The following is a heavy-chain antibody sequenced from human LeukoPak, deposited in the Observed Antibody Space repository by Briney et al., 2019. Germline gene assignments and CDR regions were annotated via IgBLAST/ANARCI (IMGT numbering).Heavy chain of an antibody. D-gene: IGHD1-1*01. J-gene: IGHJ4*02. V-gene: IGHV3-21*01. CDR2: VSSSSSYI. Sequence: PGGSLRVSCAASGFTISSYTMNWVRQAPGKGLEWVSSVSSSSSYIYYADSVKGRFTISRDNARNSLYLQMNSLRAEDTAMYYCTQQKGFDYWGQGTLVTVSS. CDR3: TQQKGFDY. CDR1: GFTISSYT.